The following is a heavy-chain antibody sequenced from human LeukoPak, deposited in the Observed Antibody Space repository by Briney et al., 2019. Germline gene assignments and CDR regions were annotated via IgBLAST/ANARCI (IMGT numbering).Heavy chain of an antibody. J-gene: IGHJ3*02. CDR3: VREYYGSGMHAFDI. D-gene: IGHD3-10*01. CDR1: GYTFTNYY. V-gene: IGHV1-46*01. Sequence: ASVKVFCKASGYTFTNYYMHWVRQAPGQGLEWMGIINPSRGSTSYAQKFQGRVTMTGDTSTSTVYMELSSLRSEDTAVYYCVREYYGSGMHAFDIWGQGTMVTVSS. CDR2: INPSRGST.